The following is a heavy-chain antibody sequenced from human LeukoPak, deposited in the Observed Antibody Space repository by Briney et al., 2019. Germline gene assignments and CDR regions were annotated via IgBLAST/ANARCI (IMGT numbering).Heavy chain of an antibody. J-gene: IGHJ4*02. CDR2: INHSGST. Sequence: SETLSLTCAVYGGSFSGYYWSWIRQPPGKGLEWIGEINHSGSTNYNPSLKCRVTISVDTSKNQFSLKLSSVTAADTAVYYCARGTWAMDYWGQGTLVTVSS. V-gene: IGHV4-34*01. CDR3: ARGTWAMDY. D-gene: IGHD2-2*01. CDR1: GGSFSGYY.